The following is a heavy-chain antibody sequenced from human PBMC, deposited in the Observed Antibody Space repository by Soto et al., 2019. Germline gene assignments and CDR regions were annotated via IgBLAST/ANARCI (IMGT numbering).Heavy chain of an antibody. CDR1: GFTFSSYG. Sequence: GGSLRLSCAASGFTFSSYGMHWVRQAPGKGLEWVAVISYDGSNKYYADSVKGRFTISRDNSKNTLYLQMNSQRAEDTAVYYCAKDRVLFEFVGYCSSTSCPPPYYGMDVWGQGTTVTVSS. V-gene: IGHV3-30*18. J-gene: IGHJ6*02. CDR2: ISYDGSNK. D-gene: IGHD2-2*01. CDR3: AKDRVLFEFVGYCSSTSCPPPYYGMDV.